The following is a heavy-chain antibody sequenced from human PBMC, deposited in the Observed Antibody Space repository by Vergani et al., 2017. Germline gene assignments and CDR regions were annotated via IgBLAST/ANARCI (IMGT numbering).Heavy chain of an antibody. CDR2: IYYSGST. Sequence: QLQLQESGPGLVKPSATLSLTCSVSGASIRSSNYYWGWIRQPPRKGLEWIASIYYSGSTYYNPSLKSRVTISVDTSKNQLSLKLSSVTAADTAVYFCARHSTVEWLVKLGWIDPWGQGILVTVSS. D-gene: IGHD6-19*01. CDR1: GASIRSSNYY. V-gene: IGHV4-39*01. CDR3: ARHSTVEWLVKLGWIDP. J-gene: IGHJ5*02.